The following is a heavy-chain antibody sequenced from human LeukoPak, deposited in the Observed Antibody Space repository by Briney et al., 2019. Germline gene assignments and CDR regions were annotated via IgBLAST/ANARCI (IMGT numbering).Heavy chain of an antibody. D-gene: IGHD6-6*01. CDR3: ARSSIGDWYFDL. V-gene: IGHV4-59*01. CDR1: GGSISNYY. CDR2: INYSGST. J-gene: IGHJ2*01. Sequence: PSETLSLTCTVSGGSISNYYWSWIRQPPGKGLEYIGYINYSGSTNYNPSLKSRVTISVDTSKDEFSLKLNSVTAADTAVYFCARSSIGDWYFDLWGRGTLVTVSS.